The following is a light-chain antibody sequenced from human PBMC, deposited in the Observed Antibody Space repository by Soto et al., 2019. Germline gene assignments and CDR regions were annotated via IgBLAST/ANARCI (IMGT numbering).Light chain of an antibody. CDR3: LQYGSSLYT. CDR1: QSVSSRY. V-gene: IGKV3-20*01. Sequence: EIVLTQYPGTLSLSPGERATLSCRASQSVSSRYLAWYQQKPSQAPSLLIYDASSKATGIPDRFSGSGSGTIFTLIISRLDLEVFAVYYCLQYGSSLYTLGQDTNLDIK. J-gene: IGKJ2*01. CDR2: DAS.